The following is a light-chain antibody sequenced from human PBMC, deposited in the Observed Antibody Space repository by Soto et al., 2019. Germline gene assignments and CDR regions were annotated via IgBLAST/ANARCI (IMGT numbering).Light chain of an antibody. CDR1: QSVNNN. CDR3: QQYGSSGT. CDR2: ASS. J-gene: IGKJ1*01. V-gene: IGKV3-15*01. Sequence: EIVMTQSPATLSVAPGERATLFFRASQSVNNNLAWYQQKPGQVPRLLMYASSTRTAAFPARFSGSGSGTEFTLTISRLEPEDFAVYYCQQYGSSGTFGQGTKVDIK.